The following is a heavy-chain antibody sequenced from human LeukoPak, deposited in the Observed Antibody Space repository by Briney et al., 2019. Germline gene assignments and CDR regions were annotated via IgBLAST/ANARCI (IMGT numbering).Heavy chain of an antibody. CDR3: AKDFALFSYYYDSSGYYYFDY. Sequence: GGSLRLSCAASGFTFSSYAMSWVRQAPGKGLEWVSAISGSGGITYYADSVKGRFTISRDNSKNTLYLQMNSLRAEDTAVYYCAKDFALFSYYYDSSGYYYFDYWGQGTLVTVSS. V-gene: IGHV3-23*01. CDR2: ISGSGGIT. CDR1: GFTFSSYA. J-gene: IGHJ4*02. D-gene: IGHD3-22*01.